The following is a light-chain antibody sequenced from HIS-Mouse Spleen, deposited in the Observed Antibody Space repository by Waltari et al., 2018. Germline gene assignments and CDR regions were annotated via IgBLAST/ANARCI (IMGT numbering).Light chain of an antibody. J-gene: IGKJ2*01. V-gene: IGKV1-5*03. CDR3: QQYNSYSMYT. Sequence: DIQMTQSPSTLSASVGDRVTIACRASQSISSWLAWYQQKPGKAPKLLIYKASSSESGGPSRVSGSGSGTEVTLTISSLQPDDFATYYCQQYNSYSMYTCGQGTKLEIK. CDR2: KAS. CDR1: QSISSW.